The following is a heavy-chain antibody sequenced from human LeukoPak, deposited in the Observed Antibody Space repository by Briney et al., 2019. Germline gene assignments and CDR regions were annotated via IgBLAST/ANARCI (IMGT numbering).Heavy chain of an antibody. Sequence: SETLSLTCTVSGGSISSSNYYWTWIRQPAGKGLEWIGRIYTSGSTNYNPSLKSRVTISVDTSKNQFSLKLSSVTAADTAVYYCARTTTVTTRFDYWGQGALVTVSS. CDR2: IYTSGST. CDR1: GGSISSSNYY. V-gene: IGHV4-61*02. D-gene: IGHD4-11*01. J-gene: IGHJ4*02. CDR3: ARTTTVTTRFDY.